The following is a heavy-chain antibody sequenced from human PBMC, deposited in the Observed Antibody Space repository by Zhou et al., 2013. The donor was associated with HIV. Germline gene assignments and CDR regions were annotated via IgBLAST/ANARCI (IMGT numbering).Heavy chain of an antibody. Sequence: QVQLVQSGAEVKKPGSSVKVSCKASGGTFSSYAISWVRQAPGQGLEWMGRIIPILGIANYAQKFQGRVTITADKSTSTAYMELSSLRSEDTAVYYCARGGQQQLDHFDYWGQGTLVTVSS. CDR1: GGTFSSYA. J-gene: IGHJ4*02. CDR2: IIPILGIA. CDR3: ARGGQQQLDHFDY. D-gene: IGHD6-13*01. V-gene: IGHV1-69*04.